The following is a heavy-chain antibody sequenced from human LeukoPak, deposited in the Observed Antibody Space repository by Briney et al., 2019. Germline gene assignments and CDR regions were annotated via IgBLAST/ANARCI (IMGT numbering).Heavy chain of an antibody. CDR3: ARAGELRYMDV. CDR2: IKGIGRTT. Sequence: GGSLRLSCAASGFTFSDYYMSWVRQAPGKGVEWVSPIKGIGRTTYYADSLKGRFTISRDNAKNSLFLQMSSLRADDTAIYYCARAGELRYMDVWGKGTAVTVSS. D-gene: IGHD3-16*01. V-gene: IGHV3-11*04. J-gene: IGHJ6*03. CDR1: GFTFSDYY.